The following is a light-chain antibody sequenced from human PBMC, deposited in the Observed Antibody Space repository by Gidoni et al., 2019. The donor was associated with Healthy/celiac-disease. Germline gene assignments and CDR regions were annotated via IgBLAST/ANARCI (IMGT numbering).Light chain of an antibody. Sequence: DIQMTQSPSTLSASVGDRVTITCRASQSISNWLAWYQQKPGKAPNLLIYKASNLESGAPSRFSGSGSGTEFTLTISSLQPDDFATYYCQQYKNSPTFGQGTKVEIK. CDR3: QQYKNSPT. V-gene: IGKV1-5*03. CDR1: QSISNW. J-gene: IGKJ1*01. CDR2: KAS.